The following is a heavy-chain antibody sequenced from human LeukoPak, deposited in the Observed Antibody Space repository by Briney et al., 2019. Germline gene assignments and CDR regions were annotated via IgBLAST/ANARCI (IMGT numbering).Heavy chain of an antibody. V-gene: IGHV3-21*01. CDR1: GFTFSSYS. CDR2: ISSSSSYI. CDR3: ARDLRAGTVVYYYGMDV. D-gene: IGHD4-23*01. Sequence: GGSLRLSCAASGFTFSSYSMNWVRQAPGKGLEWVSSISSSSSYIYYADSVKGRFTISRDNAKNSLYLQMNSLSAEDTAVYYCARDLRAGTVVYYYGMDVWGKGTTVTVSS. J-gene: IGHJ6*04.